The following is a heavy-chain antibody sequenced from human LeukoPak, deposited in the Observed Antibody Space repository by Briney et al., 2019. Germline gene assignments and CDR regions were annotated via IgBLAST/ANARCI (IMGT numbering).Heavy chain of an antibody. V-gene: IGHV3-30-3*01. D-gene: IGHD6-13*01. Sequence: GGSLRLSCAASGFAFSSYAMHWVRQAPGKGLEWVAVISYDGSNKYYADSVKGRFTISRDNSKNTLYLQMNSLRAEDTAVYYCARDDYRIAAAGLDYWGQGTLVTVSS. CDR3: ARDDYRIAAAGLDY. CDR1: GFAFSSYA. CDR2: ISYDGSNK. J-gene: IGHJ4*02.